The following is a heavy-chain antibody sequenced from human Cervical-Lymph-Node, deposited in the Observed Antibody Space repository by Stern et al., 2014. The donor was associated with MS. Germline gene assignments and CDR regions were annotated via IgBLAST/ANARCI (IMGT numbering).Heavy chain of an antibody. CDR1: GYTFTSYA. CDR3: ARDLALDY. CDR2: INAASGNT. V-gene: IGHV1-3*01. Sequence: VQLVESGAEVKKPGASVKVSCKESGYTFTSYAIHWVRQAPGQSPEWMGWINAASGNTKYSQKFQGRVTITRDTSASTAYMELSSLTSDDTAVYYCARDLALDYWGQGTLVTVSS. J-gene: IGHJ4*02.